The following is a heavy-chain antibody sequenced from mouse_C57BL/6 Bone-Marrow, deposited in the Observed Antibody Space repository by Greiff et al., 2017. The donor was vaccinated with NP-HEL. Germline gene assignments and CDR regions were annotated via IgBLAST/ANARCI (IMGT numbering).Heavy chain of an antibody. J-gene: IGHJ3*01. V-gene: IGHV1-54*01. D-gene: IGHD1-1*01. Sequence: VQLQQSGAELVRPGTSLKVSCKSSGYAFPTYLIAWVKQRPGQGLELFGVINPGSGGTNYHEKFKGKAILTTDNSYRTVYMQLSSLRSEDSAVYYCARESGSSPWFAYWGQGTLVTVAA. CDR1: GYAFPTYL. CDR3: ARESGSSPWFAY. CDR2: INPGSGGT.